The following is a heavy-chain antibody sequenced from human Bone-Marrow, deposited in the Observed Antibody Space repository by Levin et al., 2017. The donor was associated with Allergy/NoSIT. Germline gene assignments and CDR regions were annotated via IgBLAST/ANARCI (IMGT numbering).Heavy chain of an antibody. J-gene: IGHJ3*02. CDR2: FMPTFVTA. Sequence: SVKVSCKASGGTFSGFAFVWVRQAPGQGLEYVGGFMPTFVTANYARKFQKRVNITADASATIVSMDLSSLRPDDTAVYYCAREREDLNAFDIWGRGTMVTVS. D-gene: IGHD1-26*01. CDR3: AREREDLNAFDI. CDR1: GGTFSGFA. V-gene: IGHV1-69*13.